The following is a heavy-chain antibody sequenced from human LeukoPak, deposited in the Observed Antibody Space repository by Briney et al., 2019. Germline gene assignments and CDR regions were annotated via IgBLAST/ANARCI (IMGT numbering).Heavy chain of an antibody. CDR3: ARGTPNWFDP. Sequence: PSETLSLTCAVYGGSFSGYYWSWIRQPPGKGLEWIGEINHSGSTNYNPSLKSRVTISLDTSKNQFSLKLSSVTAADTAVYYCARGTPNWFDPWGQGTLVTVSS. CDR2: INHSGST. J-gene: IGHJ5*02. CDR1: GGSFSGYY. V-gene: IGHV4-34*01.